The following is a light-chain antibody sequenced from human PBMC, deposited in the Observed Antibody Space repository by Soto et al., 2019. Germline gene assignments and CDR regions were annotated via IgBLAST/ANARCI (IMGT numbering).Light chain of an antibody. Sequence: DIQMTQSPSAMSASVGDRVTITCRASEGISNYLAWFQQKPGKAPKRLIHTASNLQSGVPSRFTASGSATEFTLTISSLQPEDFQTYYCLQYNNYPLTLAGGTKVDIK. V-gene: IGKV1-17*03. CDR1: EGISNY. CDR3: LQYNNYPLT. J-gene: IGKJ4*01. CDR2: TAS.